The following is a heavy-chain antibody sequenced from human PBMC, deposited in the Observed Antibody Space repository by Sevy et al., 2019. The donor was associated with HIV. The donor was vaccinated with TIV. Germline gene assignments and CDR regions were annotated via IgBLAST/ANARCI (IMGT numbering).Heavy chain of an antibody. CDR1: GYTFTGYY. D-gene: IGHD1-26*01. CDR3: ARPRKGGATIDY. CDR2: INPNSGGT. V-gene: IGHV1-2*02. J-gene: IGHJ4*02. Sequence: ASVKVSCKASGYTFTGYYMHWVRQAPGQGLEWMGWINPNSGGTNYAQKFQGRVTMTRDTSISTAYMELSRLRSDDTAVYYCARPRKGGATIDYWCQGTLVTVSS.